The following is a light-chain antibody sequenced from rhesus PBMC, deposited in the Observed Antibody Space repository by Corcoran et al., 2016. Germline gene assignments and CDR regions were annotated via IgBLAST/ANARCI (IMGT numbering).Light chain of an antibody. CDR1: QRVSSN. CDR2: DAS. J-gene: IGKJ1*01. Sequence: EIVMTQSPATLSLSPGERATPSCRASQRVSSNLAWYQQKPGQAPRLLIDDASNRATGIPDRFSGRGSGTDFTLTISSLEPEDVGVYYCQQESNWPWTFGQGTKVEIK. V-gene: IGKV3-35*01. CDR3: QQESNWPWT.